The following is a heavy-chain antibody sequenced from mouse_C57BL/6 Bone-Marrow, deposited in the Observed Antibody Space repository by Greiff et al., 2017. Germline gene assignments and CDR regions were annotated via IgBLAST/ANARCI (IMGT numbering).Heavy chain of an antibody. CDR3: ARGVYDYHGGGYFDV. D-gene: IGHD2-4*01. Sequence: QVQLQQPGAELVKPGASVKLSCKASGYTFTSYWMHWVKQRPGQGLEWIGMIHPNSGSTNYNEKFKSKATLTVDKSSSTAYMQLSSLTSEDSAVYYCARGVYDYHGGGYFDVWGTGTTVTVSS. CDR2: IHPNSGST. V-gene: IGHV1-64*01. J-gene: IGHJ1*03. CDR1: GYTFTSYW.